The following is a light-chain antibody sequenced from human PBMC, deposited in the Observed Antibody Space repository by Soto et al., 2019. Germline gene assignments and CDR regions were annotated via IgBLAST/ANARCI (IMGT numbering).Light chain of an antibody. CDR3: SSYTSGSHYV. CDR2: DVS. Sequence: QSALTQPASVSGSPGHSITISCTGTSSDVGGYKFVSWYQQHPGKAPKFIIYDVSIRPSGVSNRFSGSKSGNTASLTISGLQAEDEADYYCSSYTSGSHYVFGTGTKVTV. J-gene: IGLJ1*01. V-gene: IGLV2-14*01. CDR1: SSDVGGYKF.